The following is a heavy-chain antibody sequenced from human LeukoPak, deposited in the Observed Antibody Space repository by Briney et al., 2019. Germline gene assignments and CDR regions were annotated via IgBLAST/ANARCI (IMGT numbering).Heavy chain of an antibody. J-gene: IGHJ4*02. Sequence: GGSLRLSCAASGFTFSNAWMTWVRQAPGKGLEWVSVISGGGDITYYRDSAKGRFTISRDNSKNTVYLQMNSLRAEDTAVYYCGREVPAVDYWGQGTLVTVSS. CDR1: GFTFSNAW. CDR2: ISGGGDIT. CDR3: GREVPAVDY. V-gene: IGHV3-23*01. D-gene: IGHD2-2*01.